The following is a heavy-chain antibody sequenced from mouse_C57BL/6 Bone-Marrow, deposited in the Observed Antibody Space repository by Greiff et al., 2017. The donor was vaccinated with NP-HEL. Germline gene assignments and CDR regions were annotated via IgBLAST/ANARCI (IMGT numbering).Heavy chain of an antibody. Sequence: VKLMESGAELVRPGASVTLSCKASGYTFTDYEMHWVKQTPVHGLEWIGAIDPETGGTAYNQKFKGKAILTADKSSSTAYMALRSLTSEDSAVYYCTGNLGNYAMDYWGQGTSVTVSS. V-gene: IGHV1-15*01. CDR1: GYTFTDYE. CDR2: IDPETGGT. CDR3: TGNLGNYAMDY. D-gene: IGHD2-1*01. J-gene: IGHJ4*01.